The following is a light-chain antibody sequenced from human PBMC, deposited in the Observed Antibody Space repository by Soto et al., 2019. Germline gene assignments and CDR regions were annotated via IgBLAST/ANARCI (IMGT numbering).Light chain of an antibody. J-gene: IGLJ2*01. Sequence: QSVLTQPASVSGSPGQSITISCTGSSSDVRSHNLVSWYQQYPGKAPKLMIFEADKRPSGVSDRFSGSKSGNTASLTVSGLQADDEADYYCCSYVGTSTIFGGGTKVTVL. V-gene: IGLV2-23*01. CDR2: EAD. CDR3: CSYVGTSTI. CDR1: SSDVRSHNL.